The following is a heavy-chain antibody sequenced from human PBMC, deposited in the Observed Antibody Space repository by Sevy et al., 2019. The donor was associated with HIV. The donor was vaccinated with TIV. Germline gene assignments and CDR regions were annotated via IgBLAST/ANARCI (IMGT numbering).Heavy chain of an antibody. CDR2: ISGSGGST. V-gene: IGHV3-23*01. J-gene: IGHJ6*02. Sequence: GGSLRLSCAASGFTFSSYAMSWVRQAPGKGLEWVSAISGSGGSTYYADSVKGRFTISRDNSKNTLYLQMNSLRAEDTAVYYCAKDIVVVPDPQSYYYYYGMDVWGQGTTVTVSS. CDR1: GFTFSSYA. D-gene: IGHD2-2*01. CDR3: AKDIVVVPDPQSYYYYYGMDV.